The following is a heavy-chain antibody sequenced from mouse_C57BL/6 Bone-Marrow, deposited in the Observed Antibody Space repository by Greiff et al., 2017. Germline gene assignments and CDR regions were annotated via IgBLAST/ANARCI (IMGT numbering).Heavy chain of an antibody. CDR1: GYTFTSYG. CDR2: IDPRSGNN. CDR3: AIFPYYYGSNYFDY. J-gene: IGHJ2*01. D-gene: IGHD1-1*01. Sequence: QVQLQQSGAELARPGASVKLSCKASGYTFTSYGISWVKQRTGQGLEWIGEIDPRSGNNYHNEKFKGKATLTADKSSSTAYMELRSLTSEDSAVYFCAIFPYYYGSNYFDYWGQGTTLTVSS. V-gene: IGHV1-81*01.